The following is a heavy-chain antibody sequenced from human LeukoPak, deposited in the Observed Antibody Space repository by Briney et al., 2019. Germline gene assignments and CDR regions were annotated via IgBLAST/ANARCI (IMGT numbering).Heavy chain of an antibody. CDR1: GGSISSSSYY. J-gene: IGHJ4*02. CDR2: IYTSGST. D-gene: IGHD4-17*01. V-gene: IGHV4-61*02. Sequence: PSETLSLTCTVSGGSISSSSYYWGWIRQPPGKGLEWIGRIYTSGSTNYNPSLKSRVTISVDTSKNQFSLKLSSVTAADTAVYYCARIYGDYAGYYFDYWGQGTLVTVSS. CDR3: ARIYGDYAGYYFDY.